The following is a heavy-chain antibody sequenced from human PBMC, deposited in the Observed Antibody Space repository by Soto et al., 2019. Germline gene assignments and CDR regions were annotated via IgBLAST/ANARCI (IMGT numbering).Heavy chain of an antibody. D-gene: IGHD3-16*01. V-gene: IGHV4-59*01. CDR3: ASVTFGGVVFAH. CDR2: IYFNGNT. CDR1: SASFSKYY. J-gene: IGHJ5*02. Sequence: SETLSLTCTVSSASFSKYYWSWIRQPPGKGLEWIGYIYFNGNTNYNPSLKRRVTISIDTSKKQISLNLTSVTDADTAVYYCASVTFGGVVFAHRAQGTPVTGSS.